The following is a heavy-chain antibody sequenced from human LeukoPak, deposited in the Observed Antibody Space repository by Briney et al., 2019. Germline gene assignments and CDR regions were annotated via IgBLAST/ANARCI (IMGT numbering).Heavy chain of an antibody. CDR2: IIPIFGTA. Sequence: ASVKVSCKASGGTFSSYAISWVRQAPGQGLEWMGGIIPIFGTANYAQKCQGRVTITTDESTSTAYMELSSLSSEDTAVYYCARDNGYCSGGSCYLLDYWGQGTLVTVSS. J-gene: IGHJ4*02. CDR1: GGTFSSYA. CDR3: ARDNGYCSGGSCYLLDY. V-gene: IGHV1-69*05. D-gene: IGHD2-15*01.